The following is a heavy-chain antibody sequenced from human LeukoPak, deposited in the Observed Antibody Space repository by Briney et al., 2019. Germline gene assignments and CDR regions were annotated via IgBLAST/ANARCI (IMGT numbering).Heavy chain of an antibody. CDR1: GGTFSSYA. CDR3: ARVGYYGSGSYSWFDP. D-gene: IGHD3-10*01. J-gene: IGHJ5*02. Sequence: SVKVSCKASGGTFSSYAISWVRQAPGQGLEWMGGIIPIFGTANYAQKFQGRVTITTDESTSTAYMELSSLRSEDTAVCYCARVGYYGSGSYSWFDPWGQGTLVTVSS. V-gene: IGHV1-69*05. CDR2: IIPIFGTA.